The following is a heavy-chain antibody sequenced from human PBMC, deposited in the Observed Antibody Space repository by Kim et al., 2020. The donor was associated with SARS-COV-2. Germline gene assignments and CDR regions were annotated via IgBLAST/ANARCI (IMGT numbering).Heavy chain of an antibody. CDR2: IYYSGST. V-gene: IGHV4-59*13. CDR1: GGSISSYY. Sequence: SETLSLTCTVSGGSISSYYWSWIRQPPGKGLEWIGYIYYSGSTNYNPSLKSRVTISVDTSKNQFSLKLSSVTAADTAVYYCARDPIGVRNYYYYYGMDVWGQGTTVTVSS. J-gene: IGHJ6*02. D-gene: IGHD2-8*01. CDR3: ARDPIGVRNYYYYYGMDV.